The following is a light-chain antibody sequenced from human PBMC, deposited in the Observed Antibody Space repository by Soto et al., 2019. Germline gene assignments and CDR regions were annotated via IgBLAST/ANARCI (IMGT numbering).Light chain of an antibody. V-gene: IGLV1-40*01. J-gene: IGLJ1*01. Sequence: QSAMTQPLSASGAPGQRVFISCTGSSSNIGAGDDVHWYQHLPGTAPKLLIYANNNRPPGVPDRFSGSKSGNTASLTISVLQAEGEADYYCSSYTSSSTDVFGTGTKVTVL. CDR1: SSNIGAGDD. CDR2: ANN. CDR3: SSYTSSSTDV.